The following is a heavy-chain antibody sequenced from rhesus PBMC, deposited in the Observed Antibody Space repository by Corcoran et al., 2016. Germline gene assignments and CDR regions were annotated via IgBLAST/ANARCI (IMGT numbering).Heavy chain of an antibody. Sequence: QVQLQESGPGLVKPSETLSLTCAVSGGSISSSNWWSWIRQPPGKGLEWIGGIYSNSESTNYNPSLKSRVTISKDTSKNQFSLKLSSVTAADTAVYYCARCAVGTVRGFDYWGQGVLVTVSS. D-gene: IGHD5-24*01. J-gene: IGHJ4*01. V-gene: IGHV4S12*01. CDR2: IYSNSEST. CDR3: ARCAVGTVRGFDY. CDR1: GGSISSSNW.